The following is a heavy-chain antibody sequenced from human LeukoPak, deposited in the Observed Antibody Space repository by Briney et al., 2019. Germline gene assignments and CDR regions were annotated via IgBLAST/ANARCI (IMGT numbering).Heavy chain of an antibody. CDR3: VQGGYGDLYYFDY. J-gene: IGHJ4*02. V-gene: IGHV3-64D*06. CDR1: GFTFSSYA. Sequence: GGSLRLSCSASGFTFSSYAMHWVRQAPGKGLEYVSAISSNGGSTYYADSVKGRFTISRDNSKNTLYLQMSSLRAEDTAVYYYVQGGYGDLYYFDYWGQGTLVTVSS. D-gene: IGHD4-17*01. CDR2: ISSNGGST.